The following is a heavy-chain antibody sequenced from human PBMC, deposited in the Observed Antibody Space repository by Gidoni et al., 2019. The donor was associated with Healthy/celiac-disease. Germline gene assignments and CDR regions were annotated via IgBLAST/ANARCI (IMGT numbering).Heavy chain of an antibody. D-gene: IGHD1-26*01. CDR1: GGTISRGDYY. J-gene: IGHJ3*02. Sequence: QVQLQESGQGLVKPSQTLSLTCTVSGGTISRGDYYWSWCRQPLGKGLEWIGYIYYSGSTYYNPSLKSRVTISVDTSKNQFSLKLSSVTAADTAVYYCAREPYRGDAFDIWGQGTMVTVSS. V-gene: IGHV4-30-4*01. CDR2: IYYSGST. CDR3: AREPYRGDAFDI.